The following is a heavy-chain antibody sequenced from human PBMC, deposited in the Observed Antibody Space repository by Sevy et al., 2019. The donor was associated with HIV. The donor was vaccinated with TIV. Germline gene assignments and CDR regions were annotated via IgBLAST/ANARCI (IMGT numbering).Heavy chain of an antibody. CDR1: GYSFANNW. D-gene: IGHD6-13*01. CDR2: VYPGDSDT. J-gene: IGHJ4*02. Sequence: GESLKISCKGSGYSFANNWIGWVRQMPGKGLEWMGIVYPGDSDTTYSPSFQGQVTISVDKSISTAYLQWNSLKASDTAMYYCARLPVAAAGLYYFDYLGQGTLVTVSS. CDR3: ARLPVAAAGLYYFDY. V-gene: IGHV5-51*01.